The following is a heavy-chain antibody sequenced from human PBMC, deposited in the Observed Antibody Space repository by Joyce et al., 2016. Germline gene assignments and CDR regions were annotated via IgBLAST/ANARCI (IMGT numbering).Heavy chain of an antibody. D-gene: IGHD1-26*01. CDR1: GYPFTSYG. CDR3: ARVLRWELLPDY. CDR2: ISVDSGNT. V-gene: IGHV1-18*01. Sequence: QVQLVQSGAEVKKPGASVKVSCQASGYPFTSYGISWVRQAPGQGLEWMGRISVDSGNTYYAQKFQARVTMTTDTSTRTAYMKLMGLRSDDTAVYYCARVLRWELLPDYWGQGTLVTVSS. J-gene: IGHJ4*02.